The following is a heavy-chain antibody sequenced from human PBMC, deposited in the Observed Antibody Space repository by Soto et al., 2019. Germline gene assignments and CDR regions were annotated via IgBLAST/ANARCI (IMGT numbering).Heavy chain of an antibody. CDR1: GGTFSSYA. V-gene: IGHV1-69*13. Sequence: SVKVSCKASGGTFSSYAISWVRQAPGQGLEWMGGIIPIFGTANYAQKFQGRVTITADESTSTAYMELSSLRSEDTAVYYCARDWTWEWEPYNWSDPWGQGTLVTVSS. J-gene: IGHJ5*02. CDR3: ARDWTWEWEPYNWSDP. CDR2: IIPIFGTA. D-gene: IGHD1-26*01.